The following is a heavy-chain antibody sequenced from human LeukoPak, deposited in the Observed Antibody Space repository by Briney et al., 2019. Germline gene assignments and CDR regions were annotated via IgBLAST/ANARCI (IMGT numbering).Heavy chain of an antibody. CDR1: GGSISSYY. V-gene: IGHV4-59*01. CDR3: ARGRVGATSWGNPRRAPHFDY. D-gene: IGHD1-26*01. J-gene: IGHJ4*02. Sequence: SETLSLTCTVSGGSISSYYWSWIRQPPGKGLEWIGYIYYSGSTNYNPSLKSRVTISVDTSKNQFSLKLSSVTAADTAVSYCARGRVGATSWGNPRRAPHFDYWGQGTLVTVSS. CDR2: IYYSGST.